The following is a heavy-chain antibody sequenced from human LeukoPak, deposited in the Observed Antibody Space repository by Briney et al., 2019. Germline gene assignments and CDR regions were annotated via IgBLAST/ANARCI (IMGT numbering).Heavy chain of an antibody. CDR2: ISSSGSTI. CDR3: ARDFSNTGYSSGWYFVDYFDY. J-gene: IGHJ4*02. V-gene: IGHV3-48*03. Sequence: GGSLRLSCAASGFTFSSYEMNWVRQAPGKGLEWVSYISSSGSTIYYADSVKGRFTIPRDNAKNSLYLQMNSLRAEDTAVYYCARDFSNTGYSSGWYFVDYFDYWGQGTLVTVSS. D-gene: IGHD6-19*01. CDR1: GFTFSSYE.